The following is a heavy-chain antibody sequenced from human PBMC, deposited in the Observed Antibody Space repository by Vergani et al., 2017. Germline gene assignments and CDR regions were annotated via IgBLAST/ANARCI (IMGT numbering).Heavy chain of an antibody. CDR3: AGDPRGYGGDPEDYYYGMDV. CDR1: GGTSSNYA. J-gene: IGHJ6*02. D-gene: IGHD2-21*02. CDR2: LVPIFGTR. Sequence: QVQLAQSGAEVKKPGSSVKVSCKASGGTSSNYAISWVRQAPGQGLEWMGGLVPIFGTRNYAQKFQGRVTMTADTSTNTAYMELTSLRSQDTAVYYCAGDPRGYGGDPEDYYYGMDVWGQGTTVTVSS. V-gene: IGHV1-69*14.